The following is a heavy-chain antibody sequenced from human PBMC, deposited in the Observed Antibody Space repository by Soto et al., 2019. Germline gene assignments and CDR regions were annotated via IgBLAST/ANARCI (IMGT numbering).Heavy chain of an antibody. CDR3: AKVGGYYDSSGPKVDY. D-gene: IGHD3-22*01. CDR2: IGTAGDT. CDR1: GFTFSSYD. J-gene: IGHJ4*02. Sequence: PGGSLRLSCAASGFTFSSYDMHWVRQATGKGLEWVSAIGTAGDTYYPGSVKGRFTISRDNSKNTLYLQMNSLRAEDTAVYYCAKVGGYYDSSGPKVDYWGQGTLVTVSS. V-gene: IGHV3-13*04.